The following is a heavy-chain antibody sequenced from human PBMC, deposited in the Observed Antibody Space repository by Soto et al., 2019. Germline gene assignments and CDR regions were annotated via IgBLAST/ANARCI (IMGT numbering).Heavy chain of an antibody. Sequence: PMGSLRLSCASSVFTFNNYAMSCVRQSPGKWLDWVSAISSSGGNTYYADSVKGRFTISRDNSKKTLYVQMNSLRAEDTAVYYCAKASGDPNHSYFEYLGQGTLVIVS. D-gene: IGHD7-27*01. CDR1: VFTFNNYA. J-gene: IGHJ4*02. V-gene: IGHV3-23*01. CDR2: ISSSGGNT. CDR3: AKASGDPNHSYFEY.